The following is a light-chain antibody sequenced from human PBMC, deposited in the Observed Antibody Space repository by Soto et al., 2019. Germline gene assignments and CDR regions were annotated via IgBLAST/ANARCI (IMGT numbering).Light chain of an antibody. V-gene: IGKV2-28*01. CDR1: QSLLHSNGYNY. J-gene: IGKJ4*01. CDR2: LGS. CDR3: QQTYTTRALT. Sequence: DIVMTQSPLSLPVTPGEPASISCRSSQSLLHSNGYNYLDWYLQKPGQSPQLLIYLGSNRASGVPDRFSGSGSGTDFTLTINSLQPDDSAIYYCQQTYTTRALTFGGGTKVEIK.